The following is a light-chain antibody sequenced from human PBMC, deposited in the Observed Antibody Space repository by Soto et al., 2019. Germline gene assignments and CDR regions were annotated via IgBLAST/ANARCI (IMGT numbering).Light chain of an antibody. Sequence: EIVMTQSPATLSVSPGEGVTLSCRASQSVGNKLAWYQQKPGQPPSLLIYDTSTRAAAVPARFSGSGSGTAFTLTITGLQSEDFAVYYCQQYYSWPLFGPGTKVEI. J-gene: IGKJ3*01. CDR3: QQYYSWPL. CDR1: QSVGNK. CDR2: DTS. V-gene: IGKV3-15*01.